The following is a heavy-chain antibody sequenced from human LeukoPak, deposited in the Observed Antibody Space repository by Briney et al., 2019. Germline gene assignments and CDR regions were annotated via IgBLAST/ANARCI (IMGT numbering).Heavy chain of an antibody. CDR1: GGTFSSYA. D-gene: IGHD3-22*01. CDR3: ARVPDSSGYYYPIDY. CDR2: ISAYNGNT. J-gene: IGHJ4*02. V-gene: IGHV1-18*01. Sequence: ASVKVSCKASGGTFSSYAINWVRQAPGQGLEWMGWISAYNGNTNYAQKLQGRVTMTTDTSTSTAYMELRSLRSDDTAVYYCARVPDSSGYYYPIDYWGQGTLVTVSS.